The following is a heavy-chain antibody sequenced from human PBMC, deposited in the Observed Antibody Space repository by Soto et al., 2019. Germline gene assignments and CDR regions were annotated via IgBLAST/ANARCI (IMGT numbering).Heavy chain of an antibody. CDR2: ISAHNGNT. D-gene: IGHD3-3*01. V-gene: IGHV1-18*01. CDR1: GYTFTNYG. J-gene: IGHJ5*02. Sequence: QVHLVQSGTEVKKPGASVKVSCKASGYTFTNYGISWVRQAPGQGPEWMGWISAHNGNTNYAQKFQGGVTMTTEASTTTAHMELMSLTSDDTAVYYCARDDRGGSWSWFDPWGQGTLVTVSS. CDR3: ARDDRGGSWSWFDP.